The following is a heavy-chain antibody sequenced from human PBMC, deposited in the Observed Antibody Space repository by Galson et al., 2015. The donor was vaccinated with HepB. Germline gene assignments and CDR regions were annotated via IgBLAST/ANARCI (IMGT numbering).Heavy chain of an antibody. D-gene: IGHD6-13*01. J-gene: IGHJ4*01. CDR2: INSDGTYI. V-gene: IGHV3-74*01. Sequence: SLRLSCAASGFTFSNYGMHWVRQAPGKGLVWVSRINSDGTYITCADSVKGRFTISRDNAKNTLYVQMNSPRAEDTALYYCARTVVAAAGTVDHGGHGSLV. CDR1: GFTFSNYG. CDR3: ARTVVAAAGTVDH.